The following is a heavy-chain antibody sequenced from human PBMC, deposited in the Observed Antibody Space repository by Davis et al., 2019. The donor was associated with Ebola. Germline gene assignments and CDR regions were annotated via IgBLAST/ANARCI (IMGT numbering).Heavy chain of an antibody. D-gene: IGHD2-2*01. CDR1: GFTVSSNY. V-gene: IGHV3-53*01. CDR3: AKGGYCSSTSCSYYGMDV. J-gene: IGHJ6*02. Sequence: GESLKISCAASGFTVSSNYMSWVRQAPGKGLEWVSVIYSGGSTYYADSVKGRFTISRDNSKNTLYLQMNSLRAEDTAVYYCAKGGYCSSTSCSYYGMDVWGQGTTVTVSS. CDR2: IYSGGST.